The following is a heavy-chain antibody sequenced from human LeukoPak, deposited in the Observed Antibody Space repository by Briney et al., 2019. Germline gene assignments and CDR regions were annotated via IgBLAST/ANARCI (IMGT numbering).Heavy chain of an antibody. D-gene: IGHD3-10*01. CDR3: TTRGP. J-gene: IGHJ5*02. Sequence: SRRLSCAASAFAFPKAWMSWVGEAPGKRLEWVGRVKSKTIGVATAYTARVKGRFTNSRDDSKNTLYLQMNSLKTEDTAVYYCTTRGPWGQGTLVTVSS. V-gene: IGHV3-15*01. CDR1: AFAFPKAW. CDR2: VKSKTIGVAT.